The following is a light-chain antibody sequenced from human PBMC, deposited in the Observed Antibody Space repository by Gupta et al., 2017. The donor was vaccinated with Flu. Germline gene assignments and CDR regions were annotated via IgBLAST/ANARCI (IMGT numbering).Light chain of an antibody. V-gene: IGKV1-39*01. J-gene: IGKJ4*01. CDR3: QQSDSNPRSA. CDR1: QSISSY. CDR2: AAS. Sequence: DIQMTQSPSSLSASVGDRVTITCRASQSISSYLNWYKQKPGKAPKLLIYAASSWQSGVPSRFSGSGFGKDFTLTISSRQPEDFATYYCQQSDSNPRSAFGGGTKVEIK.